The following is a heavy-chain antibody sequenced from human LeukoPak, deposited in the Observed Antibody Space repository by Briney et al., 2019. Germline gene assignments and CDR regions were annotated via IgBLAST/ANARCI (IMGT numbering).Heavy chain of an antibody. D-gene: IGHD3-10*01. V-gene: IGHV4-31*03. CDR3: ARDSGSGSYSGD. J-gene: IGHJ4*02. CDR2: IYYSGST. CDR1: GGSISSGGYY. Sequence: KTSETLSLTCTVSGGSISSGGYYWSWIRQHPGKGLEWIGYIYYSGSTYYNPSLKSRVTISVDTSKNQFSLKLSSVTAADTAVYYCARDSGSGSYSGDWGQGTLVTVSS.